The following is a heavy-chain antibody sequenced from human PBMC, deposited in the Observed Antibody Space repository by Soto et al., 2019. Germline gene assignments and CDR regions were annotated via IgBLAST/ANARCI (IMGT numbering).Heavy chain of an antibody. J-gene: IGHJ6*02. CDR1: GYTFTGYY. V-gene: IGHV1-2*04. CDR3: ARDGVTARPYYYYGMDV. D-gene: IGHD6-6*01. CDR2: INPNSGGT. Sequence: ASVKVSCKASGYTFTGYYMHWVRQAPGQGLEWMGWINPNSGGTNYAQKFQGWITMTRDTSTSTAYMELSRLTSDDTAVYYCARDGVTARPYYYYGMDVWGQGTTVTVSS.